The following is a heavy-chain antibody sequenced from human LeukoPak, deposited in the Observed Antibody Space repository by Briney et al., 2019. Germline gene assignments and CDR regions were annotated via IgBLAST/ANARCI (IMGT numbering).Heavy chain of an antibody. D-gene: IGHD3-3*01. CDR3: ARVVGESVLRFLEGSYYYYMDV. J-gene: IGHJ6*03. CDR1: GYSISSGYY. CDR2: IYHSGST. Sequence: SETLSLTCTVSGYSISSGYYWGWIRQPPGKGLEWIGSIYHSGSTYYNPSLKSRVTISVDTSKNQFSLKLSSVTAADTAVYYCARVVGESVLRFLEGSYYYYMDVWGKGTTVTVSS. V-gene: IGHV4-38-2*02.